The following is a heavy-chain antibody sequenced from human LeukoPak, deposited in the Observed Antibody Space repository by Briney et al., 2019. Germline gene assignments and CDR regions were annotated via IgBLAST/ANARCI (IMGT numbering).Heavy chain of an antibody. CDR1: GGSISSHY. D-gene: IGHD3-10*01. V-gene: IGHV4-59*11. CDR2: IYYSGST. Sequence: SETLSLTCTVSGGSISSHYWSWIRQPPGKGLEWIGYIYYSGSTNYNPSLKSRVTISVDTSKNQFSLKLSSVTAADTAVYYCARYKKYYYGSGSYYPPLGYGMDVWGQGTTVTVSS. J-gene: IGHJ6*02. CDR3: ARYKKYYYGSGSYYPPLGYGMDV.